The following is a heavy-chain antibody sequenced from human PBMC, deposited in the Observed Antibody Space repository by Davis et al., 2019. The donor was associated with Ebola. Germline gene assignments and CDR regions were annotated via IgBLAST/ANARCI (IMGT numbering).Heavy chain of an antibody. V-gene: IGHV3-21*04. Sequence: GGSLRLSCAASGFISSTYPMHWVPQAPGHGLEWVSSISSSSSYIYSADSVKGRFTISRDNAKNSLYLQMNSLRAEDTAVYYCARKFRVGWGQGTLVTVSS. CDR2: ISSSSSYI. CDR3: ARKFRVG. D-gene: IGHD1-26*01. J-gene: IGHJ4*02. CDR1: GFISSTYP.